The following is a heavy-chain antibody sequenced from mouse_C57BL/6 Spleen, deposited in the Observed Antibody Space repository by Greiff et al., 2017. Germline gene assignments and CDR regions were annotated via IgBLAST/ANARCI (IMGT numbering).Heavy chain of an antibody. J-gene: IGHJ3*01. CDR2: INPSSGYT. CDR1: GYTFTSYT. CDR3: ARRGGYDEAWFAY. D-gene: IGHD2-2*01. V-gene: IGHV1-4*01. Sequence: LQESGAELARPGASVKMSCKASGYTFTSYTMHWVKQRPGQGLEWIGYINPSSGYTKYNQKFKDKATLTADKSSSTAYMQLSSLTSEDSAVYYCARRGGYDEAWFAYWGQGTLVTVSA.